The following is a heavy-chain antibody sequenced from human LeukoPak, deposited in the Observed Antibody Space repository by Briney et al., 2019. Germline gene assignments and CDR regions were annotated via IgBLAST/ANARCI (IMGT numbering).Heavy chain of an antibody. D-gene: IGHD6-13*01. V-gene: IGHV1-2*02. CDR3: ARDLIAAAGTPGAVAGDY. CDR2: INPNSGGT. Sequence: GASVKVSCKASGYTFTGYYMHWVRQAPGQGLEWMGWINPNSGGTNYAQKFQGRVTMTRDTSISTAYMELSRLRSDDTAVYYCARDLIAAAGTPGAVAGDYWGQGTLVTVSS. J-gene: IGHJ4*02. CDR1: GYTFTGYY.